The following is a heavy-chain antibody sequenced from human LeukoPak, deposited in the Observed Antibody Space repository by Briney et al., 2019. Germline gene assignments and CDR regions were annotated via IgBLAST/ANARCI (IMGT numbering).Heavy chain of an antibody. CDR2: ADHSGKT. V-gene: IGHV4-34*01. CDR3: ARVSRPELELGRTLDY. CDR1: GGSFSDHS. D-gene: IGHD1-7*01. J-gene: IGHJ4*02. Sequence: SETLSLTCVVYGGSFSDHSWSWIRQPPGKGLEWIGEADHSGKTRYSPSLKSRVTISIDTSKNQFSLKLTSVTAADTALYYCARVSRPELELGRTLDYWGQGTLVTVSS.